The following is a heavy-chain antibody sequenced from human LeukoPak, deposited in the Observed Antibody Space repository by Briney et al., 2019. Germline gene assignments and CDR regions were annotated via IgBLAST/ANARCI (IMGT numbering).Heavy chain of an antibody. CDR1: GFPFIDYS. D-gene: IGHD1-1*01. CDR3: ARDHNYAFDN. J-gene: IGHJ4*02. CDR2: IGISSGNT. Sequence: GGSLRLSCAASGFPFIDYSMNWVRQAPGKGLEWISYIGISSGNTKYADSVKGRFTISGDYAKNSLYLQMNSLRVEDTAVYFCARDHNYAFDNWGQGTLVTVSS. V-gene: IGHV3-11*06.